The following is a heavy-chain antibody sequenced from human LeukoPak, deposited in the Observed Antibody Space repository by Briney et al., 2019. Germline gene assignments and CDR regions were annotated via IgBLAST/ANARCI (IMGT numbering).Heavy chain of an antibody. V-gene: IGHV3-48*03. Sequence: GGSLRLSCAASGFTFSSYEMNWVRQAPGKGLEWVSYITSSGSIIYYADSVKGRFTISRDNAKNSLFLQMNSLRAEDTAVYYCARSGLPGIAVAADFDYWGQGPLVTVSS. CDR2: ITSSGSII. CDR3: ARSGLPGIAVAADFDY. D-gene: IGHD6-19*01. CDR1: GFTFSSYE. J-gene: IGHJ4*02.